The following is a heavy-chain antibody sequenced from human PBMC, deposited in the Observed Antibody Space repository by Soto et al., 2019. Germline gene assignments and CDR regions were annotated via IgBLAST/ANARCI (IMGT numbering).Heavy chain of an antibody. J-gene: IGHJ3*02. Sequence: QVQLVQSGAEVKKPGASVKVSCKASGYTFTSYDINWVRQATGQGLEWMGWMNPNSGNTGYAQKFQGRVTMTRNTSISTAYMELISLRSEDTAVYYCASSTPATADVEAFDIWGKGTMVTVSS. V-gene: IGHV1-8*01. CDR2: MNPNSGNT. D-gene: IGHD2-2*01. CDR3: ASSTPATADVEAFDI. CDR1: GYTFTSYD.